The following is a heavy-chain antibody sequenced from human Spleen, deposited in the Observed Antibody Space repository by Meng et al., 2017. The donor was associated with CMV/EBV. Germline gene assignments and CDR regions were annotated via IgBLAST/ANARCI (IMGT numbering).Heavy chain of an antibody. CDR2: IIPIFGTA. V-gene: IGHV1-69*05. CDR1: GGTFSTYA. CDR3: AAEPSPTTQGWFDP. D-gene: IGHD1/OR15-1a*01. J-gene: IGHJ5*02. Sequence: SVKVSCKASGGTFSTYAINWVRQAPGHGLEWMGGIIPIFGTANYAQKFQDRVTIITDEPTTTAYREMSSLRSEDTAVYYCAAEPSPTTQGWFDPWGQGTLVTVSS.